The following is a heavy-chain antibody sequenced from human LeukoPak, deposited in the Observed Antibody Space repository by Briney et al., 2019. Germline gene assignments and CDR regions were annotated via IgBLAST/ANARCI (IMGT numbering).Heavy chain of an antibody. Sequence: GGSLRLSCSASGFTFSRHAMHWVRQAPGKGLEYVSAISTSGSSTYYADSVKGRFTISRDNSKNTLYLQMSSLRAEDTAVYYCVKATLFGNAWYDSSGYPDYWGQGTLVTASS. J-gene: IGHJ4*02. CDR2: ISTSGSST. V-gene: IGHV3-64D*09. D-gene: IGHD3-22*01. CDR1: GFTFSRHA. CDR3: VKATLFGNAWYDSSGYPDY.